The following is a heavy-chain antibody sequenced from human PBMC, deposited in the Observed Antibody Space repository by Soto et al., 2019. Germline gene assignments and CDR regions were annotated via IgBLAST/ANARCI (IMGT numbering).Heavy chain of an antibody. CDR1: GYTFTSYY. D-gene: IGHD1-1*01. J-gene: IGHJ6*02. CDR2: INPSGGST. Sequence: ASVKVSCKASGYTFTSYYMHWVRQAPGQGLEWMGIINPSGGSTSYAQKYQGRVTMTRDTSTSTVYMELSSLRSEDTALYFCARRLREKNDHYGMFVWGQGTSVTVSS. CDR3: ARRLREKNDHYGMFV. V-gene: IGHV1-46*01.